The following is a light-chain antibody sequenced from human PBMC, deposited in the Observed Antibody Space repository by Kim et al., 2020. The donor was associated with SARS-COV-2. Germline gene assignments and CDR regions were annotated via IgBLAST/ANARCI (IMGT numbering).Light chain of an antibody. J-gene: IGLJ3*02. CDR3: QSYDASNRV. CDR2: EYN. Sequence: GKSAATACTASSGSIASSYVQGYQQRPCSSPTTVIYEYNQSPSGVPDRFSGSVDSSSNSASLTISGLKTDDEADYYCQSYDASNRVFGGGTKLTVL. CDR1: SGSIASSY. V-gene: IGLV6-57*01.